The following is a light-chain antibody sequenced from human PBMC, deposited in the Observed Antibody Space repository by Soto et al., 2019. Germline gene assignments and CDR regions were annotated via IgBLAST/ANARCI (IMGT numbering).Light chain of an antibody. Sequence: EIVLTPSPGNLSFSRVEGAPLPCTASQSLSNFFLAWYQQKPGQAPRLLIYGTSIRATGIPDRFSGSGSETDFTLTVNRLEPEDFAVYYCQQYESSPITFGRGTRLEIK. CDR2: GTS. V-gene: IGKV3-20*01. CDR3: QQYESSPIT. CDR1: QSLSNFF. J-gene: IGKJ5*01.